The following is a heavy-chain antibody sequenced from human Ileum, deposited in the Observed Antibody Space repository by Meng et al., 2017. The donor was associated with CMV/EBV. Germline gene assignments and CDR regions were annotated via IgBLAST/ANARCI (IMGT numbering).Heavy chain of an antibody. Sequence: SKTLSLTCSVYGGSFSGYYWSWIRQPPGKGLEWIGEINYSGSTNYNPSLKSRVTISIDTSKNQFSLKLSFVSAADTAVYYCARGRAALAAHPHYYVYYGMDVWGQGTTVTVSS. V-gene: IGHV4-34*01. CDR2: INYSGST. D-gene: IGHD6-13*01. CDR3: ARGRAALAAHPHYYVYYGMDV. J-gene: IGHJ6*02. CDR1: GGSFSGYY.